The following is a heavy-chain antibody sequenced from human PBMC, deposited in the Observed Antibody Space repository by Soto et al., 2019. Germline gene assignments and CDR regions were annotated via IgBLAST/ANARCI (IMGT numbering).Heavy chain of an antibody. CDR3: ARAYSGQLPRRADYYYAMEV. J-gene: IGHJ6*02. CDR2: IGAADEP. Sequence: PGGSLRLSCAASGFTFSTYDMHSVRQATGKGLEWVSAIGAADEPYYSGSVKCRFTISRENAKSSLSLQMNSLRVGDTAVYYCARAYSGQLPRRADYYYAMEVWGPGTTVTVSS. CDR1: GFTFSTYD. D-gene: IGHD2-2*01. V-gene: IGHV3-13*05.